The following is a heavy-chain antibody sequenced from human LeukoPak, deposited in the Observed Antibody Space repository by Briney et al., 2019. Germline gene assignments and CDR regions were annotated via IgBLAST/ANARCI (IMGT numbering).Heavy chain of an antibody. Sequence: PETLSLTCTVSGGSISSYYWSWIRQPAGKGLEWIGRIYTSGSTNYNPSLRSRVTMSLDTSKNQFSLKLSSVTAADTAVYYCATRYSSSSIFYYMDVWGQGTLVTVSS. CDR1: GGSISSYY. V-gene: IGHV4-4*07. CDR3: ATRYSSSSIFYYMDV. J-gene: IGHJ4*02. CDR2: IYTSGST. D-gene: IGHD6-6*01.